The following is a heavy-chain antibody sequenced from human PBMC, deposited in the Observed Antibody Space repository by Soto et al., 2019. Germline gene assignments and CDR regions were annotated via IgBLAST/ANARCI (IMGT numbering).Heavy chain of an antibody. Sequence: QVQLQESGPGLVMPSETLSLTCSVSGVSISSHYWTWIRQPPGKGLEWIGYIHSSGYSNYNSSLQIRLSMAEDTSTDQVSLKLNSVTAADTAVYYCARHPEVGYWEWFDPWGPGHLVTVSS. CDR3: ARHPEVGYWEWFDP. CDR2: IHSSGYS. V-gene: IGHV4-59*08. CDR1: GVSISSHY. D-gene: IGHD1-26*01. J-gene: IGHJ5*02.